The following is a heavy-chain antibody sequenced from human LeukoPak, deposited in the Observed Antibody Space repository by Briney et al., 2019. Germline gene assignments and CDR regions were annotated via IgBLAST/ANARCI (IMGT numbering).Heavy chain of an antibody. V-gene: IGHV4-34*01. J-gene: IGHJ5*02. D-gene: IGHD6-19*01. CDR2: INHSGST. Sequence: SETLSLTCAVYGGSFSGYYWSWIRQPPGKGLEWIGEINHSGSTNYNPSLKSRVTISVDTSKNQCSLKLSSVTAADTAVYYCGRGGAVAGLRGFGPWGQGTLVTVAS. CDR1: GGSFSGYY. CDR3: GRGGAVAGLRGFGP.